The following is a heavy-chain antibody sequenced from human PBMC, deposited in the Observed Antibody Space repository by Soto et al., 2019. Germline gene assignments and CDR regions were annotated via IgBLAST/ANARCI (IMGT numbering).Heavy chain of an antibody. CDR3: ARGTSLQFHAMDV. V-gene: IGHV4-61*01. CDR1: GGSVSSGSYY. D-gene: IGHD1-1*01. J-gene: IGHJ6*02. Sequence: QVQLQESGPGLVKPSETLSLTCTVSGGSVSSGSYYWNWIRQPPGKGLEWIGYIYYSGSTNYNPSLKSRVNISLDTSKNQFSLKLSSVTAADTAVYFCARGTSLQFHAMDVWGQGTTVTVSS. CDR2: IYYSGST.